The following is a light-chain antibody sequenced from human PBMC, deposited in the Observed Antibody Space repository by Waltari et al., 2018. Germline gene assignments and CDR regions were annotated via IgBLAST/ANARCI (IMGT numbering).Light chain of an antibody. V-gene: IGLV2-14*01. CDR2: GVS. Sequence: QSALTQPASVSGSPGQSITISCSGTSSDVGGQNFVSWFQQHQGKAPKLMIYGVSNRPSGISNRFSGSKSGNTASLTISGLQTEDEADYYCSSYTSAYTWVFGEGTKVTVL. CDR1: SSDVGGQNF. CDR3: SSYTSAYTWV. J-gene: IGLJ3*02.